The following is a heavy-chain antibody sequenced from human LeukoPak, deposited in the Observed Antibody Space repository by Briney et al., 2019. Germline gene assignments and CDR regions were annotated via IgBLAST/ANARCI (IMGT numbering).Heavy chain of an antibody. CDR2: IKQDGSER. Sequence: GGSLRLSCAASGFTFSNAWMNWVRQAPGKGLEWVANIKQDGSERYYVDSVKGRFTISRDNSKNTLYLQMDSLRAEDTAVYYCARDRAWNYFDYWGQGTLVTVSS. V-gene: IGHV3-7*01. J-gene: IGHJ4*02. CDR1: GFTFSNAW. D-gene: IGHD3-3*01. CDR3: ARDRAWNYFDY.